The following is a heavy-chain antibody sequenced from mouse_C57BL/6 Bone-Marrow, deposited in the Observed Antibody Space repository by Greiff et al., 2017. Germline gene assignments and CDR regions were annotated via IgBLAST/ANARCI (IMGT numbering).Heavy chain of an antibody. Sequence: QVQLQQSGAELVRPGASVKLSCKASGYTFPDSYINGVKQRPGRGLEWIARIYPGSGNTYYNEKFKGKATLTAEKSSSTAYMPLSSLTSEDSAVYFCAREGIYYYGSSYDFDYWGQGTTLTVSS. CDR3: AREGIYYYGSSYDFDY. CDR1: GYTFPDSY. V-gene: IGHV1-76*01. J-gene: IGHJ2*01. D-gene: IGHD1-1*01. CDR2: IYPGSGNT.